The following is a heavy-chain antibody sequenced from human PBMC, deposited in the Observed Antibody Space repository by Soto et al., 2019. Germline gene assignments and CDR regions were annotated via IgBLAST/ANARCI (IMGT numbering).Heavy chain of an antibody. CDR1: GGSISSGDYY. Sequence: SETLSLTCTVSGGSISSGDYYWSWIRQPPGKGLVWIGYIHYSGSTYYNPSLKSRVTISVDTSKNQFSLKLSSVTAADTAVYYCAREGGIVGATTVDYWSQGTLVTVSS. CDR2: IHYSGST. J-gene: IGHJ4*02. V-gene: IGHV4-30-4*01. CDR3: AREGGIVGATTVDY. D-gene: IGHD1-26*01.